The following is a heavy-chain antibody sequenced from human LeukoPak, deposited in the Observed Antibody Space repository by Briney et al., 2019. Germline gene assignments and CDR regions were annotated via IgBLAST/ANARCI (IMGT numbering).Heavy chain of an antibody. CDR3: ARERRDIVATIQGGFDY. Sequence: ASVKVSCKASGYTFTSYDINWVRQATGQGLEWMGWMNPNSGNTGYAHKFQGRVTMTRNTSISTAYMELSSLRSDDTAVYYCARERRDIVATIQGGFDYWGQGTLVTVSS. CDR2: MNPNSGNT. V-gene: IGHV1-8*01. J-gene: IGHJ4*02. CDR1: GYTFTSYD. D-gene: IGHD5-12*01.